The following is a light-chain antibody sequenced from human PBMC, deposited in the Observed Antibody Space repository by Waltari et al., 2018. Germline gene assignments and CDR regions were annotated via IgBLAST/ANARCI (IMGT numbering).Light chain of an antibody. J-gene: IGKJ3*01. Sequence: AIQLTQSPSSLSASVGDRVTITCRESQGSASALAWYQQKPVKHPYLLIFDCSSLATMVPSRFSGTGAGTDFALTISSLQPEDFATYYCQQFYNFPRTFGPGTKVEIK. V-gene: IGKV1D-13*01. CDR1: QGSASA. CDR3: QQFYNFPRT. CDR2: DCS.